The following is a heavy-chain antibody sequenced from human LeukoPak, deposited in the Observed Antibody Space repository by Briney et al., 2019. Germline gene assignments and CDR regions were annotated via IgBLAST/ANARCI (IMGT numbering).Heavy chain of an antibody. V-gene: IGHV3-53*01. CDR3: ARGIGSTVFFDH. J-gene: IGHJ4*02. D-gene: IGHD4-11*01. CDR2: MYSGGNT. Sequence: GGSLRLSCAVSGVTFRNVWMSWVRQAPGKGLEWVSVMYSGGNTYYADSVKGRFTISRDKSKNTLYLQMNSLRAEDTAVYYCARGIGSTVFFDHWGQGTLVTVSS. CDR1: GVTFRNVW.